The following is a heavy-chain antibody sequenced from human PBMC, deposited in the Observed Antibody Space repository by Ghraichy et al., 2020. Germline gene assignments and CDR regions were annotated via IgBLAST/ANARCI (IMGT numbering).Heavy chain of an antibody. CDR1: GYTLTELS. V-gene: IGHV1-24*01. CDR3: ATGYSYGQKSEFFQH. J-gene: IGHJ1*01. Sequence: ASVKVSCKVSGYTLTELSMHWVRQAPGKGLEWMGGFDPEDGETIYAQKFQGRVTMTEDTSTNTAYMELSSLKSEDTAVYYCATGYSYGQKSEFFQHWGQGTLVTVSS. CDR2: FDPEDGET. D-gene: IGHD5-18*01.